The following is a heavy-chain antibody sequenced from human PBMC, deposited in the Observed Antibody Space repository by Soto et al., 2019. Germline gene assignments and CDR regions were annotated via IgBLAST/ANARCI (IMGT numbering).Heavy chain of an antibody. D-gene: IGHD6-25*01. Sequence: EVQLVESGGGLVQPGGSLRLSCAASGFTFSSYSMNWVRQAPGKGLEWVSYISSSSSTIYYADSVKGRFTISRDNAKNSLYLQMNSLRDEDTAVYYCARGGMGDSSGWHKHGFDPWGQGTLVTVSS. CDR2: ISSSSSTI. CDR1: GFTFSSYS. J-gene: IGHJ5*02. V-gene: IGHV3-48*02. CDR3: ARGGMGDSSGWHKHGFDP.